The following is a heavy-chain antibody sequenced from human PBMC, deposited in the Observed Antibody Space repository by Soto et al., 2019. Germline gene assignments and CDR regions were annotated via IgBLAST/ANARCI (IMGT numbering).Heavy chain of an antibody. CDR2: IYHSGST. J-gene: IGHJ4*02. CDR3: ARGGRETTYYDFWSGYSPFDY. V-gene: IGHV4-4*02. D-gene: IGHD3-3*01. CDR1: GGSISSSNW. Sequence: QVQLQESGPGLVKPSGTLSLTCAVSGGSISSSNWWSWVRQPPGKGLEWIGEIYHSGSTNYNPSLKSRVTISVDKSKNQVSLKLSSVTAADTAVYYCARGGRETTYYDFWSGYSPFDYWGQGTLVTVSS.